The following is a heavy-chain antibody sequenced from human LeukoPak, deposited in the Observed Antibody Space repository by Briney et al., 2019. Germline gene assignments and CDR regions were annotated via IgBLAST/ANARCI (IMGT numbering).Heavy chain of an antibody. CDR3: AKDIGYCSGDSCPYFDH. D-gene: IGHD2-15*01. CDR1: GFTFSSYA. Sequence: GGSLRLSCAASGFTFSSYAMFWVRQAPGKGLEWVSGISGSGGNTYYADSVMGRFTISRDSSKNTLYLQMNGLRADDTAVYYCAKDIGYCSGDSCPYFDHWGQGTLVTVSS. CDR2: ISGSGGNT. V-gene: IGHV3-23*01. J-gene: IGHJ4*02.